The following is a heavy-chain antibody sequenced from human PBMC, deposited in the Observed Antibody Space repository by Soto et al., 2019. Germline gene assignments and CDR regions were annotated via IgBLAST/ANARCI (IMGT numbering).Heavy chain of an antibody. V-gene: IGHV3-53*01. D-gene: IGHD6-19*01. J-gene: IGHJ4*02. CDR3: ARGTKAPTKKWLVPAYYFDY. CDR1: GFTVSSNY. CDR2: IYSGGST. Sequence: GGSLRLSCAASGFTVSSNYMSWVRQAPGKGLEWVSVIYSGGSTYYADSVKGRFTISRDNSKYTLYLQMNSLRAEDTAVYYCARGTKAPTKKWLVPAYYFDYWGQGTLVTVSS.